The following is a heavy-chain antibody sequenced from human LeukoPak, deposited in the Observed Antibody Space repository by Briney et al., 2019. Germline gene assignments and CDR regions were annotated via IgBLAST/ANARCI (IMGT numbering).Heavy chain of an antibody. CDR1: GGTFSSYA. CDR2: IIPILGIA. D-gene: IGHD5-18*01. CDR3: ARFGSDTAMEYYFDY. Sequence: GSSVKVSCKASGGTFSSYAISWVRQAPGQGLEWMGRIIPILGIANYAQKFQGRVTITADKSTSTAYMELSSLRSEDTAVYYCARFGSDTAMEYYFDYWGQGTLVTVSS. V-gene: IGHV1-69*04. J-gene: IGHJ4*02.